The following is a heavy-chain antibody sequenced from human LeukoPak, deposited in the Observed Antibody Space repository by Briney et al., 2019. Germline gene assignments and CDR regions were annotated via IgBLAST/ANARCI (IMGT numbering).Heavy chain of an antibody. V-gene: IGHV1-8*03. D-gene: IGHD6-13*01. CDR2: MNPNSGNT. J-gene: IGHJ6*03. CDR1: GYTFTSYD. CDR3: ARTTYSSSWYGDYYYYYYMDV. Sequence: ASVKVSCKASGYTFTSYDINWVRQATGQGLEWMGWMNPNSGNTGYAQKFQGRVTITRNTSISTAYMELSSLRSEDTAVYYCARTTYSSSWYGDYYYYYYMDVWGKGTTVTVSS.